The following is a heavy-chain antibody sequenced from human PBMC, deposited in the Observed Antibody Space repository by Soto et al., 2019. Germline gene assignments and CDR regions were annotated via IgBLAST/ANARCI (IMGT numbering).Heavy chain of an antibody. Sequence: GASVKVSCKASGYTFTNYAMHWVRQAPGQRLGWMGWINAGNGNTKSSQKFQGRVTITRDTSASTAYMELSSLRSEDTAVYYCARGDYYDIHDYWGQGTLVTVSS. V-gene: IGHV1-3*01. CDR1: GYTFTNYA. CDR2: INAGNGNT. CDR3: ARGDYYDIHDY. J-gene: IGHJ4*02. D-gene: IGHD3-22*01.